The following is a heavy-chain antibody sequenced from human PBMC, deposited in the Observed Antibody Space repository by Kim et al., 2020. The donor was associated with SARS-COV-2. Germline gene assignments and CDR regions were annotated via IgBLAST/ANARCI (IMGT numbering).Heavy chain of an antibody. Sequence: ASVKVSCKASGYTFTNHGITWVRQAPGQGLEWMGWMATYNDGTAYAERVQGRVTMTKDTSTNTAFLELRSLTSDDTAVYYCARDGGRAAGGYDKWGHGTL. CDR2: MATYNDGT. CDR1: GYTFTNHG. J-gene: IGHJ4*01. CDR3: ARDGGRAAGGYDK. D-gene: IGHD6-25*01. V-gene: IGHV1-18*01.